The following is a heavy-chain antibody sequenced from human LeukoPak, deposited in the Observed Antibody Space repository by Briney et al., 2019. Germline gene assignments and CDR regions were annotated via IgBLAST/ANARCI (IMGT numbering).Heavy chain of an antibody. CDR2: INHSGST. CDR1: GGSFSGYY. Sequence: SETLSLTCAVYGGSFSGYYWSWIRQPPGKGLEWIGEINHSGSTNYNPSLKSRVTISVDTSKNQFSLKLGSVTAADTAVYYCARARSWFGEWAFDYWGQGTLVTVSS. CDR3: ARARSWFGEWAFDY. V-gene: IGHV4-34*01. D-gene: IGHD3-10*01. J-gene: IGHJ4*02.